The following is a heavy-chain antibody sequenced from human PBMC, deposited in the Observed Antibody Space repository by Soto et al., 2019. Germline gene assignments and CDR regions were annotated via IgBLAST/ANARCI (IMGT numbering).Heavy chain of an antibody. CDR1: GFTFDDYA. J-gene: IGHJ3*02. Sequence: PGGSLRLSCAASGFTFDDYAMHWVRQAPGKGLEWVSGISWNSGSIGYADSVKGRFTISRDNAKNSLYLQLSSLRAEDTAFFYCAKDLYPRGSGWSHTFDIWGQGTMVTVSS. D-gene: IGHD6-19*01. CDR2: ISWNSGSI. V-gene: IGHV3-9*01. CDR3: AKDLYPRGSGWSHTFDI.